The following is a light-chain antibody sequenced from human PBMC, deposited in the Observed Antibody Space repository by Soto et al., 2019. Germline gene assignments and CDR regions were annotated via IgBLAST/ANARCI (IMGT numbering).Light chain of an antibody. Sequence: QSVLTQPASVSGSPGQSITISCTGISSDLGDYNYVSWYQQHPGKAPKLMVYDVSNRPSEVSNRLSVSKSGNTATLTISGLQADDEFECYCSSYLSPNTLVVCGGGTKLTVL. V-gene: IGLV2-14*03. CDR3: SSYLSPNTLVV. CDR2: DVS. J-gene: IGLJ3*02. CDR1: SSDLGDYNY.